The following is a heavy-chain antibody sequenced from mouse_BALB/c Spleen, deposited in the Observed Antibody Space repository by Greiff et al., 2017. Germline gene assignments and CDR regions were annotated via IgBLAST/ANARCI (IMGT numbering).Heavy chain of an antibody. CDR2: ISSGSSTI. D-gene: IGHD4-1*02. V-gene: IGHV5-17*02. CDR1: GFTFSSFG. J-gene: IGHJ3*01. Sequence: DVHLVESGGGLVQPGGSRKLSCAASGFTFSSFGMHWVRQAPEKGLEWVAYISSGSSTIYYADTVKGRFTISRDNPKNTLFLQMTSLRSEDTAMYYCATTDFAYWGQGTLVTVSA. CDR3: ATTDFAY.